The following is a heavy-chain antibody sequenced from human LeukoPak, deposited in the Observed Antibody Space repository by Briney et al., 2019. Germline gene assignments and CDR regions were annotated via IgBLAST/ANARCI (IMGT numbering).Heavy chain of an antibody. D-gene: IGHD2-15*01. V-gene: IGHV1-18*01. CDR2: ISAYNGNT. CDR3: ARDRHSTVDY. CDR1: GYTFTSYG. Sequence: ASVTVSCTASGYTFTSYGISWVRQAPGQGLEWMGWISAYNGNTNYAQKLQGRVTMTTDTSTSTAYTELRSLRSDDTAVYYCARDRHSTVDYWGQGTLVTVSS. J-gene: IGHJ4*02.